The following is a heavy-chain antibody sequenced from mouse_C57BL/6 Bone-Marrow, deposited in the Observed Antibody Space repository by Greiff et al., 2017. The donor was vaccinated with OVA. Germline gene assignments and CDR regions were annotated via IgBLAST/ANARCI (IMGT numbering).Heavy chain of an antibody. Sequence: EVQLQESGPVLVKPGASVKMSCTASGYTFTDYYMHWVKQSHGKSLEWIGVISPYNGGTSYNQKLKGKATLTVYKSSSTAYMELNILPSEVSAVYYCARYTTVVATDAIDYWGQGTSVTVSS. CDR1: GYTFTDYY. D-gene: IGHD1-1*01. J-gene: IGHJ4*01. CDR2: ISPYNGGT. CDR3: ARYTTVVATDAIDY. V-gene: IGHV1-19*01.